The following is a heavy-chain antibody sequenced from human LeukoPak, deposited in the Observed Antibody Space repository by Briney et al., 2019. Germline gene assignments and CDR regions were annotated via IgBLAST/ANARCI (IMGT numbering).Heavy chain of an antibody. D-gene: IGHD5-18*01. V-gene: IGHV1-24*01. Sequence: GASVKVSCKVSGYTLTELSMHWVRQAPGKGLEWMGGFDPEDGETIYAQKFQGRVTMTEDTSTDTAYMELSSLRSEDTAVYYCATGLPSGQRQLGYYFDYWGQGTLVTVSS. CDR3: ATGLPSGQRQLGYYFDY. CDR2: FDPEDGET. CDR1: GYTLTELS. J-gene: IGHJ4*02.